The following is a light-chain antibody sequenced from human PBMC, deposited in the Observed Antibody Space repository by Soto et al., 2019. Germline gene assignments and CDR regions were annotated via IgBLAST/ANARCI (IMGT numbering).Light chain of an antibody. CDR1: QSLRSGD. CDR3: QQRSNWL. J-gene: IGKJ3*01. Sequence: EIVMTQSPATLSVSPWERATLSCRACQSLRSGDLVWCRHIAGQAPRLPICGAPNRATGIPARFSGSGSGTDFTLTISSLEPEDFAVYYCQQRSNWLFGPGTKVDIK. V-gene: IGKV3-11*01. CDR2: GAP.